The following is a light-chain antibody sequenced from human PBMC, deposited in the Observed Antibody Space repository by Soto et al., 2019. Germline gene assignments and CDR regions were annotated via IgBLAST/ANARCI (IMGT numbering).Light chain of an antibody. CDR1: QSVSNNY. Sequence: EIVLTQSPGTLSLSPGERATLSCRASQSVSNNYLAWYQPKPGKAPRLLIYGASNRATGIPDRLSGSGSGTDFTITISRLEPEDFAVYYCQQYGSSGTFGQGTKVDIK. V-gene: IGKV3-20*01. J-gene: IGKJ1*01. CDR2: GAS. CDR3: QQYGSSGT.